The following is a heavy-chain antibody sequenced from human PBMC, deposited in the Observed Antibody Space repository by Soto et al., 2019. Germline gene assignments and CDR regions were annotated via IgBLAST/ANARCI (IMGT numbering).Heavy chain of an antibody. V-gene: IGHV3-30-3*01. D-gene: IGHD6-19*01. CDR3: ARAGAVAGAFDY. CDR1: GFTFSSYA. J-gene: IGHJ4*02. Sequence: VGSLRLSCAASGFTFSSYAMHWVRQAPGKGLEWVAVISYDGSNKYYADSVKGRFTISRDNSKNTLYLQMNSLRAEDTAVHYCARAGAVAGAFDYWGQGTLVTVSS. CDR2: ISYDGSNK.